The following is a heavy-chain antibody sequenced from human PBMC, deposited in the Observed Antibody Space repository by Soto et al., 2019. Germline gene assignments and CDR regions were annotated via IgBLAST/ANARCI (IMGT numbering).Heavy chain of an antibody. V-gene: IGHV3-48*01. CDR3: ARGPGGTALYYYYYVDV. CDR1: GVTFSSFS. D-gene: IGHD2-21*02. CDR2: ISSRSNAI. J-gene: IGHJ6*03. Sequence: EMQLVESGGGLVQPGGSLRLSCAASGVTFSSFSMNWVRQAPGKGLEWLSYISSRSNAIYYADSVKGRLTISRDNANNALYLQMNSLRAEDTAVDYCARGPGGTALYYYYYVDVWGKGTRVTVSS.